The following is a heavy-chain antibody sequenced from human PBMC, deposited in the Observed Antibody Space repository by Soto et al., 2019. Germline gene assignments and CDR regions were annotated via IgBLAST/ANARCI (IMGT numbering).Heavy chain of an antibody. V-gene: IGHV1-18*01. D-gene: IGHD2-2*01. CDR1: GYTFITYG. CDR3: ARGGLGVVRAAILSAHWLDT. Sequence: QVQLVQSGAELKKPGASVTVSCKASGYTFITYGINWVRQAPGQGLEWMGWISPRNGNTDYAQRFQDRVTMTTDTSATTAYMELRSLISDDTAVYFCARGGLGVVRAAILSAHWLDTWGQGTLVTVSS. CDR2: ISPRNGNT. J-gene: IGHJ5*02.